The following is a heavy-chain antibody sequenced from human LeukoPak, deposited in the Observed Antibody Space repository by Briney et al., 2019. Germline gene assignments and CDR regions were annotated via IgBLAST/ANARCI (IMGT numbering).Heavy chain of an antibody. D-gene: IGHD3-3*01. CDR3: ARDTFLRGATYYFDY. V-gene: IGHV3-48*01. CDR2: INTGSSAI. Sequence: GGSLRLSCAASGFTFSIYSMSWVRQAPGKGLEWVSYINTGSSAICYADSVKGRFTISRDDSKNTLYLQMNSLRPEDTAVYYCARDTFLRGATYYFDYWGQGTLVTVSS. CDR1: GFTFSIYS. J-gene: IGHJ4*02.